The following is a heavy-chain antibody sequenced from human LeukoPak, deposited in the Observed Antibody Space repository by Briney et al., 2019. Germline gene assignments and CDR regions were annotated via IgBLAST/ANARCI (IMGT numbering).Heavy chain of an antibody. CDR2: TYHSGGT. CDR1: GYSISSGYY. Sequence: SETLSLTCAVSGYSISSGYYWGWIRQPPGKGLEWIGSTYHSGGTYYNPSHKSRITISVDTPKNQFSLKLTSVTAADTAVYYCARQRGSGTYSAYYFDSWGQGTLVTVSS. V-gene: IGHV4-38-2*01. D-gene: IGHD3-10*01. CDR3: ARQRGSGTYSAYYFDS. J-gene: IGHJ4*02.